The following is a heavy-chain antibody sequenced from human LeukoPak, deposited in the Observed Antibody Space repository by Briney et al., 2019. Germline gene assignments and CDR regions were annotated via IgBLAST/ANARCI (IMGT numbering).Heavy chain of an antibody. CDR1: GYSFTTYW. D-gene: IGHD6-19*01. Sequence: GEPLKISCKGSGYSFTTYWIGWVRQMPGKGLEWMGIIYPGDSDTRYSPSFQGQVTISADKSISTAYLQWSSLKASDTAMYYCARHEVSSGWYIDYWGQGTLVTVSS. CDR2: IYPGDSDT. CDR3: ARHEVSSGWYIDY. J-gene: IGHJ4*02. V-gene: IGHV5-51*01.